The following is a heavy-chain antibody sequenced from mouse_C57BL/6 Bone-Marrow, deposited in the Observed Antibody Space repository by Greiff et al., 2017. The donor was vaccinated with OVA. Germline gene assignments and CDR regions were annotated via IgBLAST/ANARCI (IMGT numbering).Heavy chain of an antibody. D-gene: IGHD1-1*01. CDR2: INPSNGGT. V-gene: IGHV1-53*01. CDR3: AREESFYYGSRSAMDY. J-gene: IGHJ4*01. Sequence: QVQLQQPGTELVKPGASVKLSCKASGYTFTSYWMHWVKQRPGQGLEWIGNINPSNGGTNYNEKFKSKATLTVDKSSSTAYMQLSSLTSEDSAVYYCAREESFYYGSRSAMDYRGQGTSVTVSS. CDR1: GYTFTSYW.